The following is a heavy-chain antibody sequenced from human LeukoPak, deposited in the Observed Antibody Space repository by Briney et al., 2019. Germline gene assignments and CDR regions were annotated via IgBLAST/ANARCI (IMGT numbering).Heavy chain of an antibody. CDR3: ARDRGGWSFDY. V-gene: IGHV3-53*01. D-gene: IGHD6-19*01. Sequence: GGSLRLSCAASGFTVSSNYMSWVRQAPGKGLEWVSVIYSDGSTYYADSVKGRFTISRDNSKNTLYLQMNSLRAEDTAVYYCARDRGGWSFDYWGQGTLVTVSS. J-gene: IGHJ4*02. CDR2: IYSDGST. CDR1: GFTVSSNY.